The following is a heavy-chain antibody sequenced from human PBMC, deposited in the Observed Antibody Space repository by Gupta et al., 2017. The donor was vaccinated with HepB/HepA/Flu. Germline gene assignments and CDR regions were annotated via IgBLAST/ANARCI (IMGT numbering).Heavy chain of an antibody. CDR3: ARQIGASKYYMDV. CDR1: GGSISIDVYF. J-gene: IGHJ6*03. Sequence: QLQLQESGPGLVKPSETLSLTCTVSGGSISIDVYFCGWLRQPPGKGLEWIGTMSYGGTTYYNSSLKSRVTMSVDKPKNQSSLKLSSVTAADTAVYYCARQIGASKYYMDVWGKGTTVTVSS. CDR2: MSYGGTT. V-gene: IGHV4-39*01. D-gene: IGHD3-16*01.